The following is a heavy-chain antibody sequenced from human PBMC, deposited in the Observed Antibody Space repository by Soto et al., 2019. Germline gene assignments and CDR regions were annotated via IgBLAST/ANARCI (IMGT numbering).Heavy chain of an antibody. V-gene: IGHV4-39*01. J-gene: IGHJ4*02. CDR2: IYYSGST. Sequence: QLQLQESGPGLVKPSETLSLTCTVSGGSISSSSYYWGWIRQPPGKGLEWIGSIYYSGSTYYNPSLKSRVTISVDTSKNQFSLKLSSVTAADTAVYYCARHGSTMVRADYWGQGTLVTVSS. CDR1: GGSISSSSYY. D-gene: IGHD3-10*01. CDR3: ARHGSTMVRADY.